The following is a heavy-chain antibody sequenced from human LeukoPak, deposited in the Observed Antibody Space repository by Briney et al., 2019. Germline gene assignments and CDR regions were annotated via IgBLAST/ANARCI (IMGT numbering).Heavy chain of an antibody. D-gene: IGHD3-3*02. CDR2: ISTSGSTI. CDR3: AKDESIRRVSGEDY. Sequence: PGGSLRLSCAASGFTFSDYYMSWIRQAPGKGLEWVSYISTSGSTIYYADSVKGRFTISRDNAKNSLYLQMNSLRAEDTAVYYCAKDESIRRVSGEDYWGQGTLVTVSS. J-gene: IGHJ4*02. CDR1: GFTFSDYY. V-gene: IGHV3-11*04.